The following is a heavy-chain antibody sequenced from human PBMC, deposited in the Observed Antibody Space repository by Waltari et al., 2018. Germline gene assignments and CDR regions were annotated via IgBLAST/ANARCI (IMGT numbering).Heavy chain of an antibody. CDR2: ISGSGGST. V-gene: IGHV3-23*01. Sequence: EVQLLASGGGLVQPGGSLRLSCAASGFTFSSYAMRWARQAPGKGLEWVSAISGSGGSTYYADAVKGRFTISRDNSKNTLYLQMNSLRAEDTAVYYCAKVIRYSYGLRTWGQGTLVTVSS. D-gene: IGHD5-18*01. CDR1: GFTFSSYA. J-gene: IGHJ5*02. CDR3: AKVIRYSYGLRT.